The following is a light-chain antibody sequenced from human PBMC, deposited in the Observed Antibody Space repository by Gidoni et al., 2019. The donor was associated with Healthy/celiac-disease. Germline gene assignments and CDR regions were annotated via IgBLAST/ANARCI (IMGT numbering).Light chain of an antibody. J-gene: IGKJ2*01. CDR3: QQYNSYSYT. CDR2: KAS. CDR1: HSISSW. Sequence: DIQMTQSPSTLSASVVDRVTITCRASHSISSWLAWYQQKPGKAPKLLIYKASSLESGVPSRFSGSGSGTEFTLTISSLQPDDFATYYCQQYNSYSYTFGQGTKLEIK. V-gene: IGKV1-5*03.